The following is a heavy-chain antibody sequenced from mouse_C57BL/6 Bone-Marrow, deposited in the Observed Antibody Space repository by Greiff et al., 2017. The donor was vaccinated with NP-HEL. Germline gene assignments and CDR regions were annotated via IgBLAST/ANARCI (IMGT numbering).Heavy chain of an antibody. CDR1: GYTFTDYY. V-gene: IGHV1-76*01. D-gene: IGHD3-1*01. CDR2: IYPGSGNT. CDR3: ARPSDAMDY. Sequence: QVQLQQSGAELVRPGASVKLSCKASGYTFTDYYINWVKQRPGQGLEWIARIYPGSGNTYYNEKFKGKATLTAEKSPSTAYMQLSSLTSEDSAVYFCARPSDAMDYWGQGTSVTVSS. J-gene: IGHJ4*01.